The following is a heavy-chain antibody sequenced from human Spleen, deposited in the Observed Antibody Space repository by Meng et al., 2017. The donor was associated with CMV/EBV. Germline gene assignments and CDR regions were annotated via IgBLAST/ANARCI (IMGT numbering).Heavy chain of an antibody. D-gene: IGHD3-22*01. J-gene: IGHJ4*02. CDR1: FTSYY. CDR3: ARDPPAHDSSGYYSSYRFDY. V-gene: IGHV1-46*01. Sequence: FTSYYMHWVRQAPGQGLEWMGIINPSGGSTSYAQKFQGRVTMTRDTSTSTVYMELSSLRSEDTAVYYCARDPPAHDSSGYYSSYRFDYWGQGTLVTVSS. CDR2: INPSGGST.